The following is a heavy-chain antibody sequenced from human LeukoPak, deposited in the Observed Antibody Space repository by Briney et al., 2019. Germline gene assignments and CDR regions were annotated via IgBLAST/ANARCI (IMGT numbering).Heavy chain of an antibody. CDR1: GFTFDDYT. D-gene: IGHD1-7*01. J-gene: IGHJ3*02. V-gene: IGHV3-43*01. CDR2: ISWDGGST. CDR3: AKDTGTSYDAFDI. Sequence: RSLRLSCAASGFTFDDYTMHWVRQAPGKGLEWVSLISWDGGSTYYADSVKGRFTISRDNSKNSLYLQMNSLRTEDTALYYCAKDTGTSYDAFDIWGQGTMVTVSS.